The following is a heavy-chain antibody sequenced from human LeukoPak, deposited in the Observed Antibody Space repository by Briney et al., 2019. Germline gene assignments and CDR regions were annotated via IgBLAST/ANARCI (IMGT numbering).Heavy chain of an antibody. CDR3: AVRDITGTTFDP. CDR2: ISADNGNT. CDR1: GYTFTSYA. Sequence: DSVKVSCKASGYTFTSYAISWVRQAPGQGLEWMGWISADNGNTDYAQRFQGRVTMTTDTSTSTAYMELRSLRSDDTAVYYCAVRDITGTTFDPWGQGTLVTVSP. V-gene: IGHV1-18*01. D-gene: IGHD1-20*01. J-gene: IGHJ5*02.